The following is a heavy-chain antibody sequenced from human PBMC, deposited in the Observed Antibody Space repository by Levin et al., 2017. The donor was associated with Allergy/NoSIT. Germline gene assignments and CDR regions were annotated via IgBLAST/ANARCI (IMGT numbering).Heavy chain of an antibody. CDR1: GDSIRSSDYY. CDR3: GRQGEDGYNWKY. V-gene: IGHV4-39*01. CDR2: VYFRGST. D-gene: IGHD5-24*01. J-gene: IGHJ4*02. Sequence: SETLSLTCSVSGDSIRSSDYYWGWIRQSPGKELEWIGCVYFRGSTYYNPSFKSRATISVDTSKNQFSLRLSSVTAADTAVYYCGRQGEDGYNWKYWGQGTLLTVSS.